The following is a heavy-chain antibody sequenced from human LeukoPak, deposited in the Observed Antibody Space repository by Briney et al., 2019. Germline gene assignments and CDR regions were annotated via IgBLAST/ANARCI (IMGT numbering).Heavy chain of an antibody. CDR1: GFTFSSYG. CDR3: AKDRNYMDV. V-gene: IGHV3-33*06. CDR2: IWYDGSNK. Sequence: GGSLRLSCAASGFTFSSYGMHWVRQAPGKGLEWVVVIWYDGSNKYYADSVKGRFTISRDNSKNTLYLQMNSLRAEDTAVYYCAKDRNYMDVWGKGTTVTVSS. J-gene: IGHJ6*03.